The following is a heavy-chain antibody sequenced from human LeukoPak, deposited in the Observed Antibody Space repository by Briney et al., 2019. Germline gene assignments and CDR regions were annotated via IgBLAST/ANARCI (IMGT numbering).Heavy chain of an antibody. V-gene: IGHV3-30*03. Sequence: GRSLRLSCAASGFAFSNYGMHWVPQAPGQGLEWVAVISFDGTNKYYADSLKGRFTISRDNSKNTVYLQMNSLRPEDTAVYYCARDGGRATIVRGIIIMSVGDFWGQGALVTVST. CDR1: GFAFSNYG. CDR2: ISFDGTNK. D-gene: IGHD3-10*01. J-gene: IGHJ4*02. CDR3: ARDGGRATIVRGIIIMSVGDF.